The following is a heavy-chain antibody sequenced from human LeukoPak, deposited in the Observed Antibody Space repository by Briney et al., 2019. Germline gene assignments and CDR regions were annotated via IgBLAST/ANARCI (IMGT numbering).Heavy chain of an antibody. D-gene: IGHD3-22*01. CDR3: ARATYYYDSSGPWDNWFDP. V-gene: IGHV3-21*01. CDR1: GFTFSSYS. J-gene: IGHJ5*02. Sequence: GGSLRLSCAASGFTFSSYSMNWVRQAPGKGLEWVSSISSSSSYIYYADSVKGRFTIPRDNAQNSLYLQMNSLRAEDTAVYYCARATYYYDSSGPWDNWFDPWGQGTLVTVSS. CDR2: ISSSSSYI.